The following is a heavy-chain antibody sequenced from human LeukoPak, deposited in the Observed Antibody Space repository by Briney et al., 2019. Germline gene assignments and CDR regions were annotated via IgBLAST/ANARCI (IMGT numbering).Heavy chain of an antibody. D-gene: IGHD4-17*01. V-gene: IGHV1-18*01. CDR1: GYTFTSYG. CDR3: ARDLPATDHDYGDYGVDY. Sequence: ASVKVSCKASGYTFTSYGISWVRQAPGQGLEWMGWISAYNGNTNYAQKLQGRVTMTTDTSTSTAYMELRSLRSDDTAVYYCARDLPATDHDYGDYGVDYWGQGTLVTVSS. CDR2: ISAYNGNT. J-gene: IGHJ4*02.